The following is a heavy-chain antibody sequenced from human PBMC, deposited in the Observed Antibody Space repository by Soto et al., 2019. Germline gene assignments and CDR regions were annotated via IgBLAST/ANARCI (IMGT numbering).Heavy chain of an antibody. Sequence: GGSLGLSCAASGLTFRRYWMHWVRQAPGKGLVWVSRINTDGSVAMYVDSVKGRFTISRDNAKNTLYLHMNSLRAEDTAVYYCVRDMQLWRLDSWGQGPLVTVSS. V-gene: IGHV3-74*03. CDR1: GLTFRRYW. D-gene: IGHD2-21*01. J-gene: IGHJ4*02. CDR2: INTDGSVA. CDR3: VRDMQLWRLDS.